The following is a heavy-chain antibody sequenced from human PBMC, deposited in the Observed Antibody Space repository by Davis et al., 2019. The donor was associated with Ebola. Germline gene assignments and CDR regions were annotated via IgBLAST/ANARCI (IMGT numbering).Heavy chain of an antibody. Sequence: GESLKISCAASGFTFSSYAMHWVRQAPGKGLEWVAVISYDGSNKYYADSVKGRFTISRDNAKNSLYLQMNSLRAEDTAVYYCATVSGIAAAVWGQGTLVTVSS. CDR3: ATVSGIAAAV. V-gene: IGHV3-30-3*01. D-gene: IGHD6-13*01. J-gene: IGHJ4*02. CDR2: ISYDGSNK. CDR1: GFTFSSYA.